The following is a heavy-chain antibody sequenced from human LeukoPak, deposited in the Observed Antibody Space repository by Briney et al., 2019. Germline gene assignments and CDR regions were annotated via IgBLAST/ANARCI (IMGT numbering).Heavy chain of an antibody. D-gene: IGHD3-22*01. CDR2: IIPIFGTA. CDR1: GGTFSSYA. CDR3: ARHYYYDSSGYYNYYYYGMDV. Sequence: SVKVSCKASGGTFSSYAISWVRQAPGQGLEWMGGIIPIFGTANYAQKFQGRVTITADESTSTAYTELSSLRSEDTAVYYCARHYYYDSSGYYNYYYYGMDVWGQGTTVTVSS. V-gene: IGHV1-69*13. J-gene: IGHJ6*02.